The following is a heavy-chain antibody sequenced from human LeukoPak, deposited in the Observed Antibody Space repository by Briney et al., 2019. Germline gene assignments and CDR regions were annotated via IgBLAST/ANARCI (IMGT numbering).Heavy chain of an antibody. V-gene: IGHV4-4*02. CDR1: GGSISSSNW. J-gene: IGHJ5*02. D-gene: IGHD2-21*01. CDR3: ARVSSVMTSDNWFDP. CDR2: IYHSGST. Sequence: SETLSLTCAVSGGSISSSNWWSWVRQPPGKGLEWIGEIYHSGSTNYNPSLKSRVTISVDTSKNQFSLKLSSVTAADTAVYYCARVSSVMTSDNWFDPWGQGTLVTVSS.